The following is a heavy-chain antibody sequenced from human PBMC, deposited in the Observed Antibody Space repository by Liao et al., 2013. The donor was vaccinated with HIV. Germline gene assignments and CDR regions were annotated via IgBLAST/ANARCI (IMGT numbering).Heavy chain of an antibody. CDR2: ICASGST. CDR3: ARVGGSSWYLAPSSLGYFDY. Sequence: QVQLQESGPGLVKPSETLSLTCTVSGASISSYYWSWIRQPAGKGLEWVGRICASGSTYFNPSLKNRVSMSVDTSKNQFSLKLSSVTAADTAVYYCARVGGSSWYLAPSSLGYFDYWGQGTLVTVSS. J-gene: IGHJ4*02. CDR1: GASISSYY. D-gene: IGHD6-13*01. V-gene: IGHV4-4*07.